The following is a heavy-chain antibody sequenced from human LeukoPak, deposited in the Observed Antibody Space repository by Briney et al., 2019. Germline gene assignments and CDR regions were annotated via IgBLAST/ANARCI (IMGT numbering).Heavy chain of an antibody. CDR3: ARGLSGSYHYFDY. Sequence: GGSLRLSCAASGFTFNNYAMTWVRQAPGKGLEWVSVIYSGGSTYYADSVKGRFTISRDNSKNTLYLQVNSLRAEDTAVYYCARGLSGSYHYFDYWGQGTLVTVSS. D-gene: IGHD1-26*01. J-gene: IGHJ4*02. CDR2: IYSGGST. CDR1: GFTFNNYA. V-gene: IGHV3-53*01.